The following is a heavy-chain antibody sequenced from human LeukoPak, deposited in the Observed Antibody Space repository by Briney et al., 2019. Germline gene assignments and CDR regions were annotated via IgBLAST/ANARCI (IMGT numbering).Heavy chain of an antibody. D-gene: IGHD5-18*01. CDR2: ISSSSRYI. CDR1: GFTFSSYS. CDR3: ARDLAQFVDTAIARFGY. J-gene: IGHJ4*02. Sequence: GGSLRPSCAASGFTFSSYSMNGGRQAPGKGLEWVSTISSSSRYIYYAASVKRRFTISRDNVKNSLYLQMNSLRAEDTAVYYCARDLAQFVDTAIARFGYWGQGTLVTVSS. V-gene: IGHV3-21*01.